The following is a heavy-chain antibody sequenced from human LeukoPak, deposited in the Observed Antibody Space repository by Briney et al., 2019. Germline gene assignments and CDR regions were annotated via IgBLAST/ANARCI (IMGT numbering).Heavy chain of an antibody. CDR3: ARAIVGATTQRRDNWFAP. CDR2: IYYSGST. D-gene: IGHD1-26*01. Sequence: SETLSLTCTVSGGSISSGGYYWSWIRQHPGKGLEWIGYIYYSGSTYYNPSLKSRVTISVDTSKNQFSLKLSSVTAADTAVYYWARAIVGATTQRRDNWFAPWGRGALVTVSS. V-gene: IGHV4-31*03. CDR1: GGSISSGGYY. J-gene: IGHJ5*02.